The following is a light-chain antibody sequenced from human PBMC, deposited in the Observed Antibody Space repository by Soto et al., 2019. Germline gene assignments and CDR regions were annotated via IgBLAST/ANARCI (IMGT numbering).Light chain of an antibody. CDR1: GSNIGRNY. V-gene: IGLV1-47*01. J-gene: IGLJ1*01. Sequence: QSVLTQPPSASGTPGQRVTISCSGGGSNIGRNYVYWYQQFPGTAPKIVIYRNNQRPSGVPDRFSGSKSDTSASLAISGLRSEDEADYYCVTWDDSLSGRVFGTGTKLTVL. CDR2: RNN. CDR3: VTWDDSLSGRV.